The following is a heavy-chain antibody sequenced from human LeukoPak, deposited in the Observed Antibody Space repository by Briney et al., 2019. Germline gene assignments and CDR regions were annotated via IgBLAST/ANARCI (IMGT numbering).Heavy chain of an antibody. CDR3: ATLRWDAFDI. D-gene: IGHD4-23*01. Sequence: EPSETLSLTCAVYGGSFSGYYWSRIRQPPGKGLEWIGEINHSGSTNYNPSLKSRVTISVDTSKNQFSLKLSSVTAADTAVYYCATLRWDAFDIWGQGTMVTVSS. CDR1: GGSFSGYY. J-gene: IGHJ3*02. V-gene: IGHV4-34*01. CDR2: INHSGST.